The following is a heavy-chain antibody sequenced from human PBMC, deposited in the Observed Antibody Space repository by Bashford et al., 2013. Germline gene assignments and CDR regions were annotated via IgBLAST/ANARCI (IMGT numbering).Heavy chain of an antibody. CDR1: GYTFIDHY. J-gene: IGHJ3*02. CDR2: INPNSGGT. CDR3: ARVNTVVTPGAFDI. Sequence: VASVKVSCKASGYTFIDHYIHWVRQAPGRGLEWVGWINPNSGGTHYAQKFQGRVTVTRDTSITTVFMELSRLRSDDTAVYYCARVNTVVTPGAFDIWGQGTMGHRLL. D-gene: IGHD4-23*01. V-gene: IGHV1-2*02.